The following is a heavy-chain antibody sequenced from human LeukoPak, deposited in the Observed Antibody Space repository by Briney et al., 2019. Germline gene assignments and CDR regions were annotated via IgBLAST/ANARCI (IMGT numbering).Heavy chain of an antibody. D-gene: IGHD3-3*01. CDR2: ISGYNGNT. CDR3: ARVPPPASTYYDFWSGYYTRWYFDL. Sequence: ASVKVSCKASGYTFTSYGISWVRQAPGQGLEWMGWISGYNGNTNYAQKLQGRVTMTTDTSTSTAYMELRSLRSDDTAVYYCARVPPPASTYYDFWSGYYTRWYFDLWGRGTLVTVSS. CDR1: GYTFTSYG. J-gene: IGHJ2*01. V-gene: IGHV1-18*01.